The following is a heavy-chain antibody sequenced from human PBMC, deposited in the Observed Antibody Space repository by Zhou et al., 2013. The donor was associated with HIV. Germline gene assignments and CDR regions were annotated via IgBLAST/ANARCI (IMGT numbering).Heavy chain of an antibody. Sequence: QVQLVQSGAEVKKPGASVKVSCKASGYTFTDYFLHWVRRAPGQGLEWMGWISPNSGGTNYARKFQGRVTMTRDTSISTAYMELSSLRSEDTAVYYCARGGGVRGATGDDAFDIWGQGTSGHRLF. D-gene: IGHD3-10*01. J-gene: IGHJ3*02. CDR1: GYTFTDYF. CDR2: ISPNSGGT. V-gene: IGHV1-2*02. CDR3: ARGGGVRGATGDDAFDI.